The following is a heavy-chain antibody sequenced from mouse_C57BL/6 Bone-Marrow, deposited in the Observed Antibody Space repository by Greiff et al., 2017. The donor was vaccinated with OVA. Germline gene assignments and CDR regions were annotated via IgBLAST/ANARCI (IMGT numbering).Heavy chain of an antibody. CDR1: GYSFTGYY. Sequence: DVKLQESGPELVKPGASVKISCKASGYSFTGYYMNWVKQSPEKSLEWIGEINPSTGGTTYNQKFKAKATLTVDKSSSTAYMQLKSLTSEDSAVYYCARRLLSWGQGTLVTVSA. V-gene: IGHV1-42*01. D-gene: IGHD2-1*01. CDR3: ARRLLS. CDR2: INPSTGGT. J-gene: IGHJ3*01.